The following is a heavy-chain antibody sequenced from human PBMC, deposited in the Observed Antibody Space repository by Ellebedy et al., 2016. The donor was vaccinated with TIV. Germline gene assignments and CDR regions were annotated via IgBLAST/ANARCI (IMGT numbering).Heavy chain of an antibody. CDR2: IYQDGSTQ. Sequence: GESLKISCVASGFSFRSYWMSWVRQAPGKGLEWVANIYQDGSTQYYVDAVKGRFTISRDNAKSSLFLQMNSLRAEDTAVYYCARDGAYGDNDYYYYSVMGVWGQGTTVTVSS. V-gene: IGHV3-7*03. D-gene: IGHD4-17*01. CDR3: ARDGAYGDNDYYYYSVMGV. CDR1: GFSFRSYW. J-gene: IGHJ6*02.